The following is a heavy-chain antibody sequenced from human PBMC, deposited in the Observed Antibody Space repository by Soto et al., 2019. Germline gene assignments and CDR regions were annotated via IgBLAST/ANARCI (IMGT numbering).Heavy chain of an antibody. CDR1: GGTFSSYA. Sequence: ASVKVSCKASGGTFSSYAISWVRQAPGQGLEWMGGIIPTFGTANYAQKFQGRVTITADESTSTAYMELSSLRSEDTAVYYCAGGLSGVGYYYYYGMDVWGQGTTVTVSS. V-gene: IGHV1-69*13. D-gene: IGHD3-16*02. CDR3: AGGLSGVGYYYYYGMDV. J-gene: IGHJ6*02. CDR2: IIPTFGTA.